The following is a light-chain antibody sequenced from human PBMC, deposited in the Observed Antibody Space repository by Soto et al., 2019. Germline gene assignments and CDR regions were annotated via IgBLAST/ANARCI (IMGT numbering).Light chain of an antibody. J-gene: IGLJ1*01. V-gene: IGLV1-40*01. CDR3: QSYDSSLSGYV. Sequence: QSVLTQPPSVSGAPGQRVTISCTGSSSNIGPTYDVHWYQQLPGTGPKLLIYANTNRPSGVPDRFSGSKSGTSASLAITGLQAEDEADYFCQSYDSSLSGYVFGTGTKLTVL. CDR1: SSNIGPTYD. CDR2: ANT.